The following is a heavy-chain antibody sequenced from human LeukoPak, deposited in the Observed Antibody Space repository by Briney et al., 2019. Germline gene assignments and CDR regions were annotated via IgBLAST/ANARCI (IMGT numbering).Heavy chain of an antibody. J-gene: IGHJ4*02. CDR1: GFTFSSYG. CDR3: AKGSSDYVWGSYRD. CDR2: IWYDGSNK. V-gene: IGHV3-33*06. D-gene: IGHD3-16*01. Sequence: GGSLRLSCAASGFTFSSYGMHWVRQAPGKGLEWVAAIWYDGSNKYYADSVKGRFTISRDNSKNTLYLQMNSLRAEDTAVYYCAKGSSDYVWGSYRDWGQGTLVTVSS.